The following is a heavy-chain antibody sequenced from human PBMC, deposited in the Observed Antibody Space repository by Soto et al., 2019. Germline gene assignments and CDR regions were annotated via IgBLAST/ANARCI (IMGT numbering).Heavy chain of an antibody. CDR3: ARTQWIPQVVNTAMVSWFDP. CDR1: GCSCISYW. CDR2: IYPGDSDT. V-gene: IGHV5-51*01. D-gene: IGHD5-18*01. Sequence: LGEFLKISCKGSGCSCISYWIGCVRQMNGKDLECMGIIYPGDSDTRSSPSFQGQVAISADKSSSTAYLQWSSLKASDTAMYYCARTQWIPQVVNTAMVSWFDPWGQGTLVTVSS. J-gene: IGHJ5*02.